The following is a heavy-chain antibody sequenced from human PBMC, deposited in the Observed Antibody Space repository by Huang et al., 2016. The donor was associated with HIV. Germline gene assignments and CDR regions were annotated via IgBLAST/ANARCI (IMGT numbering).Heavy chain of an antibody. CDR2: ISESGSP. D-gene: IGHD3-22*01. CDR3: ARMFKYDSGGYWGNDAFDI. CDR1: GGSFSGHY. Sequence: QVQLQQWGAELLKPSETLSLTCAVSGGSFSGHYWTWIRQPPGRGLEWIGEISESGSPTYNPSLKSRVTISGDTSQSQFSLKLNSVTAADTAIYYCARMFKYDSGGYWGNDAFDIWGQGTMVTVSS. V-gene: IGHV4-34*02. J-gene: IGHJ3*02.